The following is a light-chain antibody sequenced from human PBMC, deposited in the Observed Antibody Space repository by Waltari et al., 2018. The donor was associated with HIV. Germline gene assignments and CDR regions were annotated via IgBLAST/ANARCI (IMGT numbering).Light chain of an antibody. CDR1: SSDIGLSNF. Sequence: QSALTQPPSASGSPGQSVTISCARTSSDIGLSNFVSWYQHHPGKAPKLMISEVSRRPSGVPDRFSGSKSGNTASLTVSGLQAEDEAAYYCFSYAGNNYLLFGGGTKLTVL. CDR2: EVS. CDR3: FSYAGNNYLL. V-gene: IGLV2-8*01. J-gene: IGLJ2*01.